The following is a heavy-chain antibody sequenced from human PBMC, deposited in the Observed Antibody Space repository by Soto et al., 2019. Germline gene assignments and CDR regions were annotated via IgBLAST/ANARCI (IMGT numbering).Heavy chain of an antibody. V-gene: IGHV3-23*01. CDR1: GFTFSSYA. CDR2: ISGSGGST. D-gene: IGHD4-17*01. CDR3: AKEIDYGDYATPNYFDY. Sequence: EVQLLESGGGLVQPGGSLRLSCAASGFTFSSYAMSWVRQAPGKGLEWVSAISGSGGSTYYADSVKGRFTISRDNSKNTLYLPMNSLRAEDTAVYYCAKEIDYGDYATPNYFDYWGQGTLVTVSS. J-gene: IGHJ4*02.